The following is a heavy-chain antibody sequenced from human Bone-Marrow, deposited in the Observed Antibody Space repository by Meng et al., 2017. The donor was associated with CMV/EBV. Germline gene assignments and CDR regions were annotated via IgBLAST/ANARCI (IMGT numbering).Heavy chain of an antibody. CDR3: ARDLDYGDYASDY. CDR2: INPNSGGT. Sequence: VQLVSSCAEVKKPGASLKFSCKASGYTFTGYYMHWVRQAPGQGLEWMGWINPNSGGTNYAQKFQGRVTMTRDTSISTAYMELSRLRSDDTAVYYCARDLDYGDYASDYWGQGTLVTVSS. V-gene: IGHV1-2*02. J-gene: IGHJ4*02. CDR1: GYTFTGYY. D-gene: IGHD4-17*01.